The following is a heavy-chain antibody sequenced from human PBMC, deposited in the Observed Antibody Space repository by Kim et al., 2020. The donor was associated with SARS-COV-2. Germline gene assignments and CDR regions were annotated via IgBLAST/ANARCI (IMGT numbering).Heavy chain of an antibody. CDR3: ARGKRTIFGVVIIPYFDY. CDR2: INHSGST. V-gene: IGHV4-34*01. Sequence: SETLSLTCAVYGGSFSGYYWSWIRQPPGKGLEWIGEINHSGSTNYNPSLKSRVTISVDTSKNQFSLKLSSVTAADTAVYYCARGKRTIFGVVIIPYFDYWGQGTLVTVSS. D-gene: IGHD3-3*01. J-gene: IGHJ4*02. CDR1: GGSFSGYY.